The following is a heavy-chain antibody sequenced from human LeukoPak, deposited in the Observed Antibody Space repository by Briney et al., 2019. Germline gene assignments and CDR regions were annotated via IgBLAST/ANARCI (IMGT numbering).Heavy chain of an antibody. CDR2: ISSNGGST. D-gene: IGHD6-19*01. Sequence: GGSLRLSCSASGFTFSSYAMHWVRQAPGKGQEYVSAISSNGGSTYYADSVKGRFTISRDNSKNTLYLQMSSLRAEDTAVYYCVKDLSRVSSVGYWGQGTLVTVSS. CDR3: VKDLSRVSSVGY. V-gene: IGHV3-64D*06. J-gene: IGHJ4*02. CDR1: GFTFSSYA.